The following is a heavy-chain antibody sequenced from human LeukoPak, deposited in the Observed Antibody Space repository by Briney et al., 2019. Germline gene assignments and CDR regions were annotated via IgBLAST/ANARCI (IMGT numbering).Heavy chain of an antibody. V-gene: IGHV3-23*01. Sequence: GGSLRLSCAASGFTFSSYAMSWVRRAPGKGLEWVSAISGSGGSTYYADSVKGRFTISRDNSKNTLYLQMNSLRAEDTALYYCAKDISWGRDYGMDVWGQGTTVTVSS. CDR3: AKDISWGRDYGMDV. D-gene: IGHD3-16*01. CDR2: ISGSGGST. CDR1: GFTFSSYA. J-gene: IGHJ6*02.